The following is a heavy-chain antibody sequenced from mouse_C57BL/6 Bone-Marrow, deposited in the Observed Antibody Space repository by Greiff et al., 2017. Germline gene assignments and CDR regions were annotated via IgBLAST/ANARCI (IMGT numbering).Heavy chain of an antibody. CDR3: ARFPYYYGSSYAAY. Sequence: EVKLMESGPVLVKPGASVKMSCKASGYTFTDYYMNWVKQSHGKSLEWIGVINPYNGGTSYNQKFKGKATLTVDKSSSTAYMELNSLTSEDSAVYYCARFPYYYGSSYAAYWGQGTLVTVSA. V-gene: IGHV1-19*01. CDR2: INPYNGGT. D-gene: IGHD1-1*01. J-gene: IGHJ3*01. CDR1: GYTFTDYY.